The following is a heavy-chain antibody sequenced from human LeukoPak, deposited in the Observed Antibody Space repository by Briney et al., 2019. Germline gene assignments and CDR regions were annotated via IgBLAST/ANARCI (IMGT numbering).Heavy chain of an antibody. CDR2: INPNSGGT. Sequence: GASVKVSCKASGYTLTGSYMHWGRQAPGQGLEWMGWINPNSGGTNYAQKFQGRVTMTRDTSISTAYMELSRLRSDDTAVYYCARGVTGEGWFDPWGQGTLVTVSS. V-gene: IGHV1-2*02. J-gene: IGHJ5*02. D-gene: IGHD7-27*01. CDR3: ARGVTGEGWFDP. CDR1: GYTLTGSY.